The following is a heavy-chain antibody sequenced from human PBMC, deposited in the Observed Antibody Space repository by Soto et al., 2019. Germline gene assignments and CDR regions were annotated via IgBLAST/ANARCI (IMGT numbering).Heavy chain of an antibody. J-gene: IGHJ6*02. D-gene: IGHD2-15*01. Sequence: PSETLSLTCTVSCGSISSYYWSWIRQPPGKGLEWIGYIYYSGSTNYNPSLKSRVTISVDTSKNQFSLKLSSVTAADTAVYYCARDLGYCSGGSCYGYYYYGMDVWGQGTTVTVSS. CDR1: CGSISSYY. CDR3: ARDLGYCSGGSCYGYYYYGMDV. CDR2: IYYSGST. V-gene: IGHV4-59*01.